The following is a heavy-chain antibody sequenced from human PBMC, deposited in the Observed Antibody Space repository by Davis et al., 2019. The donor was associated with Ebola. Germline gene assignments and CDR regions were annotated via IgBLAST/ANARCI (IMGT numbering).Heavy chain of an antibody. J-gene: IGHJ4*02. D-gene: IGHD1-26*01. V-gene: IGHV1-3*01. Sequence: AASVKVSCKASGYTFTSYAMHWVRQAPGQRLEWMGWINAGNGNTKYSQKFQGRVTITRDTSASTAYMELSGLRSEDTAVYYCARTPHLIGELDYWGQGTLVTVSS. CDR1: GYTFTSYA. CDR3: ARTPHLIGELDY. CDR2: INAGNGNT.